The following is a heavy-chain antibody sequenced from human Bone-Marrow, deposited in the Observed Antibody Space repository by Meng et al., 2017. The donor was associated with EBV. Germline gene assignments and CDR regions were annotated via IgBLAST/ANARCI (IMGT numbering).Heavy chain of an antibody. CDR1: GYTFTSYG. Sequence: VHVGQAGAEVKKPGASVKVSCKASGYTFTSYGISWVRQAPGQGLEWMGWISAYNGNTNYAQKLQGRVTMTTDTSTSTAYMELRSLRSDDTAVYYCARDQVVVVVAAPGWFDPWGQGTLVTVSS. V-gene: IGHV1-18*01. CDR2: ISAYNGNT. D-gene: IGHD2-15*01. J-gene: IGHJ5*02. CDR3: ARDQVVVVVAAPGWFDP.